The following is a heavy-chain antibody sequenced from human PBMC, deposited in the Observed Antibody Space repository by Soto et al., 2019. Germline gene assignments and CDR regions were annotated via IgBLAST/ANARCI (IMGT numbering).Heavy chain of an antibody. Sequence: QVQLVESGGGVVQPGRSLRLSCAASGFTFSSYGMHWVRQAPGKGLEWVAVISYDGSNKYYADSVKGRFTISRDNSKNRVYLQMNSLRAADTGVYYCAKDRAAVAGTGYYCYGMDVWGQGTTVTVSS. V-gene: IGHV3-30*18. J-gene: IGHJ6*02. CDR2: ISYDGSNK. D-gene: IGHD6-19*01. CDR3: AKDRAAVAGTGYYCYGMDV. CDR1: GFTFSSYG.